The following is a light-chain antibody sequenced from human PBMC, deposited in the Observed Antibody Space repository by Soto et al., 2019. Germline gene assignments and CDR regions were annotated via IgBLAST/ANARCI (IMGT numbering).Light chain of an antibody. CDR2: SNN. Sequence: QSVLTQPPSASGTPGQRVTISCSGSSSNIGSNTVNWYQQLPGTAPKLLIYSNNQRPSGVPDRFSGSKSGTSASLAISGLQSEDEAEYYCAAGDGGLNARVFGGGTKLTVL. J-gene: IGLJ3*02. V-gene: IGLV1-44*01. CDR1: SSNIGSNT. CDR3: AAGDGGLNARV.